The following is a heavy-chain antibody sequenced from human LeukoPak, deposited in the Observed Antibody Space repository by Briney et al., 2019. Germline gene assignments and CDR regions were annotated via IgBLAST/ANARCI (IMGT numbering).Heavy chain of an antibody. J-gene: IGHJ6*02. Sequence: GASVTVSCTPSGYTFTGYYMHWVRQAPGQGLEWMGRINPNSGGTNYAQKFQGRVTMTRDTSISTAYMELSRLRSDDTAVYYCARENYYYGMDVWGQGTTVTVSS. CDR1: GYTFTGYY. CDR3: ARENYYYGMDV. CDR2: INPNSGGT. V-gene: IGHV1-2*06.